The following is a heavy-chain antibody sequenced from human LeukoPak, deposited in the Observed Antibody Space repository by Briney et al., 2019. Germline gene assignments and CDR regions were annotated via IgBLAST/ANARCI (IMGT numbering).Heavy chain of an antibody. Sequence: VASVKVSCKASGYTFTAYYLHWVRQAPGQGLEWMGWIHPNSGGTNYAQNFQGRVSMTTDTSISTVYMELSRLRSDDTAVYYCARDYYGSGTYYKDYRGQGTLVTVSS. D-gene: IGHD3-10*01. CDR2: IHPNSGGT. J-gene: IGHJ4*02. CDR3: ARDYYGSGTYYKDY. CDR1: GYTFTAYY. V-gene: IGHV1-2*02.